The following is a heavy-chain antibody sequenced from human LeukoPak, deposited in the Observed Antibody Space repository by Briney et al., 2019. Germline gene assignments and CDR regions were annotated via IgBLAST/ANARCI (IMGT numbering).Heavy chain of an antibody. V-gene: IGHV6-1*01. J-gene: IGHJ4*02. CDR3: ARDAYIYGGPRRLDY. CDR2: TYYRSKWYN. Sequence: SQTLSLTCAISGDSVSSNSAAWHWIRQSPSRGLEWLGRTYYRSKWYNDYVVSVKSRIVINPDTSKNQFSLQLNSVTPEDTAVYYCARDAYIYGGPRRLDYWGQGTLVTVSS. D-gene: IGHD5-18*01. CDR1: GDSVSSNSAA.